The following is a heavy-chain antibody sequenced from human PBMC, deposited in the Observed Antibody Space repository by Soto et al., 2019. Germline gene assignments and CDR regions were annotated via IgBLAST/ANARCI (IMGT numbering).Heavy chain of an antibody. CDR2: IYYSGST. Sequence: PSETLSLTCTVSGGSISSGDYYWSWIRQPPGKGLEWIGYIYYSGSTYYNPSLKSRVTISVDTSKNQFSLKLSSVTAADTAVYYCARVDPTYDGFDYWGQGTLVTVSS. D-gene: IGHD3-16*01. V-gene: IGHV4-30-4*01. CDR3: ARVDPTYDGFDY. CDR1: GGSISSGDYY. J-gene: IGHJ4*02.